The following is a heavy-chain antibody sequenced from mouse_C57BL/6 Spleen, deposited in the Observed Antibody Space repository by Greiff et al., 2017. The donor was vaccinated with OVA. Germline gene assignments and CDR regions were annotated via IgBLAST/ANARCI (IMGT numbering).Heavy chain of an antibody. Sequence: EVQVVESGGGLVQPKGSLKLSCAASGFSFNTYAMNWVRQAPGKGLEWVARIRSKSNNYATYYAVSVKDRFTISRDDSESMLYLQMNNLKTEDTAMYYCVRLGAMDYWGQGSSVTVSS. CDR3: VRLGAMDY. CDR2: IRSKSNNYAT. V-gene: IGHV10-1*01. J-gene: IGHJ4*01. CDR1: GFSFNTYA.